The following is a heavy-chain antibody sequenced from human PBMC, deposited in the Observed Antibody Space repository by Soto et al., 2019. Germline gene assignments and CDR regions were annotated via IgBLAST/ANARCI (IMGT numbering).Heavy chain of an antibody. Sequence: GASVNVSCKTSGYTFANFYFSWVRQAPGQGLEWMGWVSNRNGVTNYAENFRDRVTISTDTSTNTVYMELRSLRSDDTAVYFCARERLNTGWYGFDYWGQGTQVTVSS. CDR3: ARERLNTGWYGFDY. D-gene: IGHD6-19*01. J-gene: IGHJ4*02. CDR2: VSNRNGVT. CDR1: GYTFANFY. V-gene: IGHV1-18*04.